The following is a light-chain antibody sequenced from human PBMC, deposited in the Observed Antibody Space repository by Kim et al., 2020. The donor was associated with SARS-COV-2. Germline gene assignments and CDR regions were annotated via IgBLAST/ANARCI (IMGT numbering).Light chain of an antibody. CDR2: EVS. V-gene: IGLV2-8*01. CDR1: GSDVGGYNY. Sequence: QSALTQPPSASGSPGQSVTISCTGTGSDVGGYNYVSWYQQHPGKAPKPMIYEVSKRPSGVPDRFSGSKSGNTASLTVSGLQAEDEADYYCSSYAGSNNYVFGTGTKVTVL. CDR3: SSYAGSNNYV. J-gene: IGLJ1*01.